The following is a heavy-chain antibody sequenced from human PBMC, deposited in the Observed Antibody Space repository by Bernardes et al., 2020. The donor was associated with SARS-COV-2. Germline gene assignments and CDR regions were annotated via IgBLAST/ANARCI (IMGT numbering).Heavy chain of an antibody. J-gene: IGHJ3*01. Sequence: ASVKVSCKASGYTFTGYYMHWVRQAPGQGLEWMGWINPNSGGTNYAQKFQGRVTMTRDTSISTAYMELSRLRSDDTAVYYCARDLKGSSPPDTWGQGTMVTVSS. CDR3: ARDLKGSSPPDT. D-gene: IGHD3-10*01. V-gene: IGHV1-2*02. CDR1: GYTFTGYY. CDR2: INPNSGGT.